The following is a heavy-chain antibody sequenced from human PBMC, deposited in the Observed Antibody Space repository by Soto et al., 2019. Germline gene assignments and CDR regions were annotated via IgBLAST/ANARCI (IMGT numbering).Heavy chain of an antibody. J-gene: IGHJ4*02. CDR2: VYNSGST. Sequence: SETLSLTCTVSGGSISSNYWTWIQQPPGKGLEWIGYVYNSGSTNYNPSLKSRVTISEDTSKSQFSLKVNSMTAADTAVYYCARYRREAVAAYTLDNWGQGILVTVSS. CDR1: GGSISSNY. D-gene: IGHD2-15*01. CDR3: ARYRREAVAAYTLDN. V-gene: IGHV4-59*01.